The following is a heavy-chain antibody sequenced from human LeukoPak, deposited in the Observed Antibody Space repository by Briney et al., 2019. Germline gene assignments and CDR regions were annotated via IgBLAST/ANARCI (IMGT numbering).Heavy chain of an antibody. CDR1: GFTFSSYA. CDR3: ARDAATGGYMDV. D-gene: IGHD1-26*01. V-gene: IGHV3-30*04. Sequence: RPGGSLRLSCAASGFTFSSYAMHWVRQAPGKGLEWVAVISYDGSNKYYADSVKGRFTISRDNSKNTLYLQMNSLRAEDTAVYYCARDAATGGYMDVWGKGTTVTVSS. J-gene: IGHJ6*03. CDR2: ISYDGSNK.